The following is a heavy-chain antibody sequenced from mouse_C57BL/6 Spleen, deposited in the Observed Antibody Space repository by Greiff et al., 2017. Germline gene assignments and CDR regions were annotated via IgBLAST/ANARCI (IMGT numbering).Heavy chain of an antibody. Sequence: QVQLQQPGAELVRPGTSVKLSCKASGYTFTSYWMHWVKQRPGQGLEWIGVIDPSDSYTNYNQKLKGKATLTVDTSSSTAYMQPSSLTSEDSAVYYCASEDYCLDYWGQGTTLTVSS. CDR1: GYTFTSYW. J-gene: IGHJ2*01. CDR3: ASEDYCLDY. CDR2: IDPSDSYT. V-gene: IGHV1-59*01.